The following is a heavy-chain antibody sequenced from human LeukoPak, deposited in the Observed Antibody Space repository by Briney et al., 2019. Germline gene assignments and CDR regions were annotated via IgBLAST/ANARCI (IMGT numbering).Heavy chain of an antibody. CDR1: GFTFSTHW. J-gene: IGHJ4*02. Sequence: GGSLRLSCAASGFTFSTHWMTWVRQAPGKGLGWVANIKQDGSEKNYVDSVKGRFTISRDNAKNSLYLQMNSLRAEDTAVYYCARYRSTTTGFTVVPFDYWGQGTLVTVSS. D-gene: IGHD4-4*01. CDR2: IKQDGSEK. V-gene: IGHV3-7*01. CDR3: ARYRSTTTGFTVVPFDY.